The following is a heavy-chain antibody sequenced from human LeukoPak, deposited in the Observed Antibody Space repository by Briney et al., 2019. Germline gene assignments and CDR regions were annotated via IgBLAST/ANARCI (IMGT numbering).Heavy chain of an antibody. CDR3: AEVDGH. CDR1: GFTFDDYA. J-gene: IGHJ4*02. Sequence: GRSLRLSCAASGFTFDDYAMHWVRQAPGKGLEWVSGISWNSGSIGYADSVKGRFTISRDNAKNSLYLQMNSLRAEDTALYYCAEVDGHWGQGTLVTVSS. D-gene: IGHD3/OR15-3a*01. V-gene: IGHV3-9*01. CDR2: ISWNSGSI.